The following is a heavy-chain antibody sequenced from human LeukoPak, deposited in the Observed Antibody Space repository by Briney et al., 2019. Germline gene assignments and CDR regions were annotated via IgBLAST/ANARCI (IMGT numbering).Heavy chain of an antibody. CDR3: ARGPAMVPYY. Sequence: SSETLSLTCTVSGGSVSSGSYYWSWIRQPPGKGLEWIGYIYYSGSTNYNPSLKSRVTISVDTSKNQFSLKLSSVTAADTAVYYCARGPAMVPYYWGQGTLVTVSS. J-gene: IGHJ4*02. CDR1: GGSVSSGSYY. D-gene: IGHD5-18*01. V-gene: IGHV4-61*01. CDR2: IYYSGST.